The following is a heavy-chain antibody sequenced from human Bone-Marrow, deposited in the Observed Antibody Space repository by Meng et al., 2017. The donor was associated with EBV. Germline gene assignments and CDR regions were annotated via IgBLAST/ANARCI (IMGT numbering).Heavy chain of an antibody. CDR3: ARGRIVATIADRWDY. Sequence: QGLLEESGPGLVMPSGTLSLTCGVSGDSFSSIYWWSWVRQPSGKGLEWIGEIYHSGSTEYNPSLKSRVTISVDTSKNQFSLKLSSVTAADTAVYYCARGRIVATIADRWDYWGQGTLVTVSS. V-gene: IGHV4-4*02. J-gene: IGHJ4*02. CDR1: GDSFSSIYW. CDR2: IYHSGST. D-gene: IGHD5-12*01.